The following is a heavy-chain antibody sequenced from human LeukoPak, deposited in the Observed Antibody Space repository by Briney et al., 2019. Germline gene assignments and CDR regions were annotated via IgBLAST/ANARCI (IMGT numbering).Heavy chain of an antibody. J-gene: IGHJ3*02. D-gene: IGHD5-24*01. CDR1: GFTFSSCE. CDR2: ISSIGSTI. V-gene: IGHV3-48*03. Sequence: QPGGSLRLSCAASGFTFSSCETNWVRQAPGKGLEWVSYISSIGSTIYYADSVKGRFTISRDNAKNSLYLQMNSLRGDDTAVYYCARPMGDGYNYNAFDIWGQGTMVTVSS. CDR3: ARPMGDGYNYNAFDI.